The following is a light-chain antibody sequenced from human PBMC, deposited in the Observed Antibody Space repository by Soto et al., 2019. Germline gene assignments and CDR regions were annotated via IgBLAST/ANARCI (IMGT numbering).Light chain of an antibody. CDR1: QGISSW. CDR3: QQANSFPPT. V-gene: IGKV1-12*01. Sequence: DIQMTQSPSSVSASVGDRVTVTCRASQGISSWLVWYQQKPGKAPKLLIYAASTLQSGVPSRFSGSGSGTDFTLTISSLQPEDFATYSCQQANSFPPTFGGGTKVEIK. J-gene: IGKJ4*01. CDR2: AAS.